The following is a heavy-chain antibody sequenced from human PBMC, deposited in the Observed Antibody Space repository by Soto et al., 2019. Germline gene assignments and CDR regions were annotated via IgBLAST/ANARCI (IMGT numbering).Heavy chain of an antibody. CDR3: ARQVVGATRYYYYYGMDV. CDR2: IYYSGST. CDR1: GGSISSYY. V-gene: IGHV4-59*08. Sequence: SETLSLTCTVSGGSISSYYWSWIRQPPGKGLEWIGYIYYSGSTNYNPSLKSRVTISVDTSKNQFSLKLSSVTAADTAVYYCARQVVGATRYYYYYGMDVWGQGTTVTVSS. D-gene: IGHD1-26*01. J-gene: IGHJ6*02.